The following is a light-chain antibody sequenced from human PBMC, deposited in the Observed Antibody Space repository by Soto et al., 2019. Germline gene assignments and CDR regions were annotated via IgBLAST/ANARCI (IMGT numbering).Light chain of an antibody. Sequence: IQLTQSPSSLSASVGDRVTITCRASQGISSYLGWYQQKPGKAPKLPIYGASTLQSGVPSRFSGSGSGTDFTLTINSLQPEDIATYYCQQTNSFPRTFGQGTKVDIK. V-gene: IGKV1-9*01. J-gene: IGKJ1*01. CDR3: QQTNSFPRT. CDR2: GAS. CDR1: QGISSY.